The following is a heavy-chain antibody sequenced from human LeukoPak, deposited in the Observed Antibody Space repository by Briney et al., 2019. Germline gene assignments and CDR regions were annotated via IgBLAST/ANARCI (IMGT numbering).Heavy chain of an antibody. CDR2: INWNGGST. CDR3: ARDSASRVANPYYFDY. Sequence: GGSLRLSCAASGFTFDDYGMSWVRQAPGKGLEWVSGINWNGGSTCYADSVKGRFTISRDNAKSSLYLQMISLRAEDTALYYCARDSASRVANPYYFDYWGQGTLVTVSS. CDR1: GFTFDDYG. J-gene: IGHJ4*02. V-gene: IGHV3-20*04.